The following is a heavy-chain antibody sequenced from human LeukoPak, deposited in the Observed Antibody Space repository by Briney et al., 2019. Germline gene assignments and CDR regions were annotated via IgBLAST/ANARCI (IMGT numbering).Heavy chain of an antibody. D-gene: IGHD3-16*01. CDR2: IYYSGTI. CDR1: GVSISSYY. Sequence: SETLSLTCTVTGVSISSYYWSWIRQPPGKGVEWIGYIYYSGTINYNPSLKSRVTISVDTSKNQVSLKLSSVTAADTAVYYCARAPGGRYFDYWGQGTLVTVSS. V-gene: IGHV4-59*01. J-gene: IGHJ4*02. CDR3: ARAPGGRYFDY.